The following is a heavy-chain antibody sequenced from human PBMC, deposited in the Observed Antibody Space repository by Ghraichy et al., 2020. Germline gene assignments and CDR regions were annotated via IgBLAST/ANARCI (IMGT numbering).Heavy chain of an antibody. D-gene: IGHD3-22*01. CDR1: GYTFTGYY. CDR2: INPNSGGT. V-gene: IGHV1-2*02. CDR3: ALPPYDSSGYYAADWYFDL. Sequence: ASVKVSCKASGYTFTGYYMHWVRQAPGQGLEWMGWINPNSGGTNYAQKFQGRVTMTRDTSISTAYMELSRLRSDDTAVYYCALPPYDSSGYYAADWYFDLWGRGTLVTVSS. J-gene: IGHJ2*01.